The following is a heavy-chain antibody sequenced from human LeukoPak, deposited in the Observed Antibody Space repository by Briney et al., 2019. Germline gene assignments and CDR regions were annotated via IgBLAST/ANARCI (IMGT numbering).Heavy chain of an antibody. CDR3: ARDRSGGSCNWYYFDS. J-gene: IGHJ4*02. CDR1: GYTFTGYY. Sequence: ASVKVSCKASGYTFTGYYIHWVRQAPGQGLEWMGWINPNTGGTKYAQKFQGRVTMTRDTSLSTAYMELSRLRSDDTAVYFCARDRSGGSCNWYYFDSWGQGTLVTVSS. CDR2: INPNTGGT. V-gene: IGHV1-2*02. D-gene: IGHD2-15*01.